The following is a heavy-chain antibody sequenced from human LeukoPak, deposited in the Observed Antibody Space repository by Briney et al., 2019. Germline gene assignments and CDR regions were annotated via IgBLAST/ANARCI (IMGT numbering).Heavy chain of an antibody. CDR2: INHSGST. Sequence: SETLSLTCAVYGGSFSGYYWSWIRQPPGKGLEWIGEINHSGSTNYNPSLKSRVTISVDTSKNQFSLKLSSVTAADTAVYYCAREGTRGYGGNSLPFDYWGQGTLVTVSS. CDR3: AREGTRGYGGNSLPFDY. D-gene: IGHD4-23*01. J-gene: IGHJ4*02. CDR1: GGSFSGYY. V-gene: IGHV4-34*01.